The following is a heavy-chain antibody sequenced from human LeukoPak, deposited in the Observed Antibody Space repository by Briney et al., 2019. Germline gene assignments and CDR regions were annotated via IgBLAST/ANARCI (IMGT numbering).Heavy chain of an antibody. Sequence: PGGSLRLSCAASGFTFSRYGMHWVRQAPGKGLEWVGFVRFDGNEKYYADSVKGRFTISRDTSRNTLYLQMNSLRAEDTAVYYCAKDLMRDRWFGESWGQGTLVTVSS. D-gene: IGHD3-10*01. V-gene: IGHV3-30*02. J-gene: IGHJ1*01. CDR3: AKDLMRDRWFGES. CDR1: GFTFSRYG. CDR2: VRFDGNEK.